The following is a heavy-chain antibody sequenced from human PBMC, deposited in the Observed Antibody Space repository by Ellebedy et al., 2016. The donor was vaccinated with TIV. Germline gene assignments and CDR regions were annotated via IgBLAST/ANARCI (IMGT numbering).Heavy chain of an antibody. J-gene: IGHJ6*02. Sequence: ASVKVSXKVSGYTLTDLPIHWVRQAPGEGLEWMGGFDPEDGKIVYAQKFQGRVTMTEDTSADTAYMELSSLRSEDTAVYYCATDSSRVVIIPAAMGYYYYGLDVWGQGSTVIVSS. CDR2: FDPEDGKI. D-gene: IGHD2-2*01. CDR3: ATDSSRVVIIPAAMGYYYYGLDV. CDR1: GYTLTDLP. V-gene: IGHV1-24*01.